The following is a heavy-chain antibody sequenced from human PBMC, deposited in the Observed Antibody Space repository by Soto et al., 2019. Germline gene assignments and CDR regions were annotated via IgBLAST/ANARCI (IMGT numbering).Heavy chain of an antibody. CDR2: VSYSGKT. Sequence: QVQLKASGPGLVKTSDTLSLTCTVSGGSIPPYYLSWIRQPQGEGLEWIGYVSYSGKTGYNPSLKSRVSRSIDTSKNEVSLKLTSLTAADAATYYCARQQYTVVTAFDVWGQGTTVAVSS. CDR3: ARQQYTVVTAFDV. CDR1: GGSIPPYY. J-gene: IGHJ3*01. V-gene: IGHV4-59*07. D-gene: IGHD2-15*01.